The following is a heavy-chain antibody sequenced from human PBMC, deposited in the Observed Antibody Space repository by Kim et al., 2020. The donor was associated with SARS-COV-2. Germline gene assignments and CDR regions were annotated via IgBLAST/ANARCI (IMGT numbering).Heavy chain of an antibody. CDR1: GDSISNYY. D-gene: IGHD3-9*01. CDR3: ARGAAGYPHN. V-gene: IGHV4-59*13. J-gene: IGHJ4*02. CDR2: IYYSGNT. Sequence: SETLSLTCSVSGDSISNYYWSWIRQSPGKGLEWIGYIYYSGNTNYNPSLKSRVTISIDTSRSQFSLKLSSVTASDTALYFCARGAAGYPHNWGQGTLVTVSS.